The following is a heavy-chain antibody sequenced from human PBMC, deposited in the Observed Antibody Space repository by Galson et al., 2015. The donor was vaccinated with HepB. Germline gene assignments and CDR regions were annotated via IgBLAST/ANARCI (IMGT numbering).Heavy chain of an antibody. J-gene: IGHJ4*02. Sequence: SLRLSCAASGFTFSSYAMNWVRQAPGEGLEWVSTISAGSVSTFYADSVRGRSTISRDNSENMLYLHMNSLRVEVTAVYYCAKGAASYYYGSGILDSWGQGTLLTVSS. D-gene: IGHD3-10*01. CDR3: AKGAASYYYGSGILDS. CDR2: ISAGSVST. V-gene: IGHV3-23*01. CDR1: GFTFSSYA.